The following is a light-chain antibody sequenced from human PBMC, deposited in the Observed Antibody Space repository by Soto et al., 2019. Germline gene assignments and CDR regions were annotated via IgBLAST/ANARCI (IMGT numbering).Light chain of an antibody. CDR3: QVWDSSSDHVV. CDR2: YDS. Sequence: SYELTQPPSVSVAPGKTARITCGGNNIGSKSVHWYQQKPGQAPVLVIYYDSDRPSGNPERFSGSNSGNTATLTISRVKAGDEAASYCQVWDSSSDHVVFGGGTKLTVL. V-gene: IGLV3-21*04. J-gene: IGLJ3*02. CDR1: NIGSKS.